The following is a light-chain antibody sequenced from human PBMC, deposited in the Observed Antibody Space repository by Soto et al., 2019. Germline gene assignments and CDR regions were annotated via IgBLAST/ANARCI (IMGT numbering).Light chain of an antibody. Sequence: EIVLTQSPGTLSLSPGERATLSCRASQSVANRNLAWQQQKSGQAPRLLIYGASSRAIHTPDRFSGSGSGTDFTLTISGLEPEDFAVYYCQHFGNSLWTFGQGTKVEI. J-gene: IGKJ1*01. V-gene: IGKV3-20*01. CDR1: QSVANRN. CDR2: GAS. CDR3: QHFGNSLWT.